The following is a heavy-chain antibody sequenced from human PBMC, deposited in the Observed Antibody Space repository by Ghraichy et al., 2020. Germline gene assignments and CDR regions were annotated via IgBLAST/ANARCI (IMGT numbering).Heavy chain of an antibody. Sequence: SETLSLTCNVSGGSISHYQWTWIRQPPGKGLEWLGHIHSSGSTTSNPSLKSRVTLSIATSQNQFSLRLSSLTAADTAVYFCARLRYSDFDSWCQGTLVTVSS. CDR3: ARLRYSDFDS. J-gene: IGHJ4*02. D-gene: IGHD5-18*01. CDR1: GGSISHYQ. CDR2: IHSSGST. V-gene: IGHV4-4*09.